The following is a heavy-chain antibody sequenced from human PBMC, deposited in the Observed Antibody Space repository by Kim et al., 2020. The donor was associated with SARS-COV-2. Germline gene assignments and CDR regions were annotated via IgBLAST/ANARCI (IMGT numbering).Heavy chain of an antibody. CDR3: TSGYCSGGTCYPQFDP. CDR1: GFTLSGTA. Sequence: GGSLRLSCAASGFTLSGTATHWVRQVSGKGLEWVGRIKSKGNTYATAYGASVKGRFTISRDDSENTAYLQMNSLKAEDTAVYYCTSGYCSGGTCYPQFDPWGQGTLVTVSS. CDR2: IKSKGNTYAT. J-gene: IGHJ5*02. D-gene: IGHD2-15*01. V-gene: IGHV3-73*01.